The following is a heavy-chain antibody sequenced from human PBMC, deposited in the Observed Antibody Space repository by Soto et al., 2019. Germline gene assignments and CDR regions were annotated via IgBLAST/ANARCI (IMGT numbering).Heavy chain of an antibody. V-gene: IGHV1-69*04. Sequence: PGESLKISCKGSGYSFTSYWISWVRQAPGQGLEWMGRIIPILGIANYAQKFQGRVTITADKSTSTAYMELRSLRSDDTAVYYCARDPGELGYYYYGMDVWGQGTTVTVSS. D-gene: IGHD6-13*01. J-gene: IGHJ6*02. CDR2: IIPILGIA. CDR3: ARDPGELGYYYYGMDV. CDR1: GYSFTSYW.